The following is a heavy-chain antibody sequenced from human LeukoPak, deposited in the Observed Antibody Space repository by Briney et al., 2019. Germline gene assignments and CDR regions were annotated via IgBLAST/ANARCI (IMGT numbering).Heavy chain of an antibody. J-gene: IGHJ6*02. V-gene: IGHV3-21*01. Sequence: GGSLRLSCAASGFMLSGSAMNWVRQAPGKGLEWVSSISSSSSYIYYADSVKGRFTISRDNAKNSLYLQMNSLRAEDTAVYYCARGPHDYGDYGGYYGMDVWGQGTTVTVSS. CDR1: GFMLSGSA. CDR3: ARGPHDYGDYGGYYGMDV. D-gene: IGHD4-17*01. CDR2: ISSSSSYI.